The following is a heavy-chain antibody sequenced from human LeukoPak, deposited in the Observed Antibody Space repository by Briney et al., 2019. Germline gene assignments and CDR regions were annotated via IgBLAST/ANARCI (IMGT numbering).Heavy chain of an antibody. CDR1: GGSISSSSYY. J-gene: IGHJ4*02. CDR3: ARHVVRFPYYFDY. D-gene: IGHD6-6*01. Sequence: PSETLSLTCTVSGGSISSSSYYWGWIRQPPGKGLEWIGSIYYSGSTYYNPSLKSRVTISVDTSKNQFSLKLSSVTAADTAVYYCARHVVRFPYYFDYWGQGTLVTVSS. CDR2: IYYSGST. V-gene: IGHV4-39*01.